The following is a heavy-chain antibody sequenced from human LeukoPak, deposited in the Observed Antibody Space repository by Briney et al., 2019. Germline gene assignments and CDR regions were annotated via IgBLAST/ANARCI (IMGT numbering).Heavy chain of an antibody. D-gene: IGHD3-10*01. V-gene: IGHV1-18*01. Sequence: GASVKVSCKASGYTFTSYGINWMRQAPGQGLEWMGWISAYNGNTNYAQKLQGRVTMTPDTSTSTAYMELRSLRSDDTAVYYCARGLPYYYGSGPYYFDYWGQGTLVTVSS. CDR1: GYTFTSYG. J-gene: IGHJ4*02. CDR2: ISAYNGNT. CDR3: ARGLPYYYGSGPYYFDY.